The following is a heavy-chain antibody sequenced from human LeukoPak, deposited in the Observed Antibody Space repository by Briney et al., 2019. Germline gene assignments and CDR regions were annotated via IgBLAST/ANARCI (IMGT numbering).Heavy chain of an antibody. CDR1: GYTFTSYG. V-gene: IGHV1-2*06. Sequence: ASVKVSCKASGYTFTSYGISWVRQAPGQGLEWMGRINPNSGGTNYAQKFQGRVTMTRDTSISTAYMELSRLRSDDTAVYYCARLRRDPRDYWGQGTLVTVSS. CDR2: INPNSGGT. D-gene: IGHD3-16*01. CDR3: ARLRRDPRDY. J-gene: IGHJ4*02.